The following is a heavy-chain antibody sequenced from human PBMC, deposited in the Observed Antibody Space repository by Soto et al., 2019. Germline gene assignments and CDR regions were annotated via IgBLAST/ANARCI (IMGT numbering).Heavy chain of an antibody. Sequence: EVQLVESGGGLVQPGGSLRLSCTVSGFTVSSNYMTWVRQAPGKGLEWVSVIHSDGSTSYADSVKGRFIISRDNSKNTMFLQMNSLRPEDTAVYYCARDQEGYDYYYGVDVWGQGTTVTVAS. J-gene: IGHJ6*02. V-gene: IGHV3-66*01. D-gene: IGHD3-16*01. CDR1: GFTVSSNY. CDR3: ARDQEGYDYYYGVDV. CDR2: IHSDGST.